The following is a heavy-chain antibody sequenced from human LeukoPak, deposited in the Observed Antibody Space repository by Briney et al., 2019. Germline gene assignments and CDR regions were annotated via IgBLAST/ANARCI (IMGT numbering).Heavy chain of an antibody. CDR1: GGSFSGYY. D-gene: IGHD6-13*01. CDR3: ARAVYSSSWRYYFDY. Sequence: PSETLSLTCAVYGGSFSGYYWSWIRQPPGKGLEWIGEINHSGSTNYNPSLKSRVTISVDTSKNQFSLKLSSVTAADTAVYYCARAVYSSSWRYYFDYWGQGTLVTVSS. V-gene: IGHV4-34*01. J-gene: IGHJ4*02. CDR2: INHSGST.